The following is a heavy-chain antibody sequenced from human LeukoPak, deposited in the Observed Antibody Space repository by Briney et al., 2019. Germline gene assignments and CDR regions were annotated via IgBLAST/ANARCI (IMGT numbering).Heavy chain of an antibody. CDR3: ARDYCSGGSCFDY. J-gene: IGHJ4*02. Sequence: PGGSLRLSCAASGFTFSSYEMNWVRQAPGKGREWVSYISTSGNTIYYAESVKGRFTISRDNAKNSLYLQMNSLRAEDTAVYYCARDYCSGGSCFDYWGQGTLVTVSS. V-gene: IGHV3-48*03. CDR1: GFTFSSYE. D-gene: IGHD2-15*01. CDR2: ISTSGNTI.